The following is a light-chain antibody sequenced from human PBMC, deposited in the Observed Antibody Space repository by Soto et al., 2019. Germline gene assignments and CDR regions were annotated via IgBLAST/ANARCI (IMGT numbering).Light chain of an antibody. Sequence: QSVLTQPASVSGSPGQSITISCTGSTSDVGTHNLVSWYQHHPGKAPQLLIYDVNKRPSGISNRFSGSKSGNTVSLTISGLQAEDEADYHCCSYAGTNPSYVFGTGTKVTVL. CDR2: DVN. CDR3: CSYAGTNPSYV. J-gene: IGLJ1*01. CDR1: TSDVGTHNL. V-gene: IGLV2-23*02.